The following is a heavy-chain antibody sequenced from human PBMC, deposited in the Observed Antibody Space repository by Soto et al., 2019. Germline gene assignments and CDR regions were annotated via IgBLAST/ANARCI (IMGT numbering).Heavy chain of an antibody. CDR2: IYHSGST. CDR3: ARAGDSSGPVALGY. CDR1: GGSISSGGYS. D-gene: IGHD6-19*01. Sequence: QLQLQESGSGLVKPSQTLSLTCAVSGGSISSGGYSWSWIRQPPGKGLEWIGYIYHSGSTYYNPSLKRRVTISVDRSKNQFCLTLSSVTAADTAVYYCARAGDSSGPVALGYWGQGTLVTVSS. V-gene: IGHV4-30-2*01. J-gene: IGHJ4*02.